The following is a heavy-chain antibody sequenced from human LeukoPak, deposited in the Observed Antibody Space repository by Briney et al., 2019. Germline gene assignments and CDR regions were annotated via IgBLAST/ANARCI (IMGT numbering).Heavy chain of an antibody. CDR3: ARLYYDFWSGYYRFDP. J-gene: IGHJ5*02. V-gene: IGHV1-69*02. CDR1: GGTFSSYT. CDR2: IIPILGIA. Sequence: SVKVSCKASGGTFSSYTISWVRQAPGQGLEWMGRIIPILGIANYAQKFQGRVTITADKSTSTAYMELSSLRSEDTAVYYCARLYYDFWSGYYRFDPWGQGTLVTVSS. D-gene: IGHD3-3*01.